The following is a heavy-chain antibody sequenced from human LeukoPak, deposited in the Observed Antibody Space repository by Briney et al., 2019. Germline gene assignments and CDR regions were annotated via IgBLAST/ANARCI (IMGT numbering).Heavy chain of an antibody. CDR3: ARGKADRRQFSYYYGMDV. CDR2: ISYDGSNK. V-gene: IGHV3-30-3*01. Sequence: GRSLRLSCAASGLTFSSYAMHWVRQAPDKGLEWVAVISYDGSNKYYADSVKGRFTISRDNSKNTLYLQMNSLRAEDTAVYYCARGKADRRQFSYYYGMDVWGQGTTVTVSS. D-gene: IGHD6-6*01. CDR1: GLTFSSYA. J-gene: IGHJ6*02.